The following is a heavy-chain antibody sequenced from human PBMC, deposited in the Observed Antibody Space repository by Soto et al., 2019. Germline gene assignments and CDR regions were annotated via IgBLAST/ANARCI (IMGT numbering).Heavy chain of an antibody. CDR3: ARDPIMITFGPGAFDX. J-gene: IGHJ3*02. CDR1: GGSISSGGYY. Sequence: SETLSLTCTVSGGSISSGGYYWSWIRQHPGKGLELIGYIYYSGSTYYNPSLKSRVTISVDTSKNQFSLKLSSVTAADTAVYYCARDPIMITFGPGAFDXWGQGTMVTVS. CDR2: IYYSGST. D-gene: IGHD3-16*01. V-gene: IGHV4-31*03.